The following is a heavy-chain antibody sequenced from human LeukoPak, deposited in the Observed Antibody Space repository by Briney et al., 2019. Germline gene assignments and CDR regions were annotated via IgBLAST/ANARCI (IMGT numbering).Heavy chain of an antibody. Sequence: SETLSLTCTVSGGSISSSSYYWGWMRQPPGKGLEWIGSIYYSGSTYYNPSLKSRVTISVDTSKNQFSLKLSSVTAADTAVYYCARLGHCSGGSCYDASDYWGQGTPVTVSS. D-gene: IGHD2-15*01. V-gene: IGHV4-39*01. CDR3: ARLGHCSGGSCYDASDY. CDR1: GGSISSSSYY. CDR2: IYYSGST. J-gene: IGHJ4*02.